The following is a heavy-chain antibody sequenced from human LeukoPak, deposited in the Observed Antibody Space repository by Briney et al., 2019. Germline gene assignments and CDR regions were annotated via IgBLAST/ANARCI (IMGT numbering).Heavy chain of an antibody. CDR1: GFTFSTYG. CDR3: AKCHLLSRTPPFDY. Sequence: GGSLRLSCAASGFTFSTYGMHWVRQAPGKGLEWVAVIWSDGSSKYYADSVKGRFTISIDNSKNTLYLQINSLRAEDTAVYYCAKCHLLSRTPPFDYWGQGTLVTVSS. CDR2: IWSDGSSK. V-gene: IGHV3-33*06. J-gene: IGHJ4*02. D-gene: IGHD3-3*01.